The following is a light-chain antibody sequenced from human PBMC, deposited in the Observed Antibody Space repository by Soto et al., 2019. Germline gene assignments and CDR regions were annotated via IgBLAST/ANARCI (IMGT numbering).Light chain of an antibody. Sequence: EIVLTQSPGTLSLSPGERATLSCRASHSVTSRYLAWYQQKPGQAPRLLIYGASSRPTGIPDRFSGSGSGTDFTRTISRLEPEDFAVYYCQQYGSFKWTFGQGTKVEIK. CDR1: HSVTSRY. V-gene: IGKV3-20*01. CDR2: GAS. J-gene: IGKJ1*01. CDR3: QQYGSFKWT.